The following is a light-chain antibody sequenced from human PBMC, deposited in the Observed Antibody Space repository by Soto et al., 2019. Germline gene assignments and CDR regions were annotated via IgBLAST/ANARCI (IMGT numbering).Light chain of an antibody. V-gene: IGKV1-5*03. J-gene: IGKJ1*01. Sequence: DIQLTQSPSTLSASVGDSVTITCRASQTINNWLAWYQQKPGKAPKLLVFGVSTLQTGVPSRFSGSGSGTKFTLTINSLQPDDFATYYCQQYRSVPSWAFGQGTKVDIK. CDR2: GVS. CDR1: QTINNW. CDR3: QQYRSVPSWA.